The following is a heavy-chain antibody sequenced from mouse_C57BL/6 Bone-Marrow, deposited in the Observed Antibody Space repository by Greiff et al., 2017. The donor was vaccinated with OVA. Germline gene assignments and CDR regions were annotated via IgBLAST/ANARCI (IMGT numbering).Heavy chain of an antibody. CDR1: GYTFTSYG. D-gene: IGHD2-3*01. V-gene: IGHV1-81*01. Sequence: VKLQESGAELARPGASVKLSCKASGYTFTSYGISWVKQRTGQGLEWIGEFYPRSGNTYYNEKFKGKATLTADKSSSTAYMELRSLTSEDSAVYFCARESYDGYYRWYFDVWGTGTTVTVSS. CDR3: ARESYDGYYRWYFDV. J-gene: IGHJ1*03. CDR2: FYPRSGNT.